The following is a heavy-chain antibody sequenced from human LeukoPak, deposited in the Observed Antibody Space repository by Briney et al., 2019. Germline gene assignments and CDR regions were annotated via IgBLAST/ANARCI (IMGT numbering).Heavy chain of an antibody. CDR3: ARDFRDYYDSSGYYYVDAFDI. CDR1: GFTFSSYS. D-gene: IGHD3-22*01. V-gene: IGHV3-21*01. CDR2: ISSSSSYI. Sequence: PGGSLRLSCAASGFTFSSYSMNWVRQAPGRGLEWVSSISSSSSYIYYADSVKGRFTISRDNAKNSLYLQMNSLRAEDTAVYYCARDFRDYYDSSGYYYVDAFDIWGQGTMVTVSS. J-gene: IGHJ3*02.